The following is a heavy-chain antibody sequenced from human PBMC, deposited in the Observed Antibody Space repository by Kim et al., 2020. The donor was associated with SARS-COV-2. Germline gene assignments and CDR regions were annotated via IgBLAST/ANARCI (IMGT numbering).Heavy chain of an antibody. CDR3: ARHIGHSLYFFDS. J-gene: IGHJ4*02. D-gene: IGHD5-18*01. V-gene: IGHV1-3*01. Sequence: YSQKFQGRVTITRDTSASTAYMELTSLKSEDSAVYYCARHIGHSLYFFDSWGQGTLVTVSS.